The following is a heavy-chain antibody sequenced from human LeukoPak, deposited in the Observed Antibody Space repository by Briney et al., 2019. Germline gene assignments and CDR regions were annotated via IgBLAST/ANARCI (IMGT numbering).Heavy chain of an antibody. CDR1: GFTFSTYG. CDR2: IRYDGSNK. CDR3: AKRPGIVGATWRGY. J-gene: IGHJ4*02. Sequence: GGSLRLSCAASGFTFSTYGMHWVRQAPGKGLEWVAFIRYDGSNKYYADSVKGRFTISRDNSKNTLYLQMNSLRAEDTAVYYCAKRPGIVGATWRGYWGQGTLVTVSS. D-gene: IGHD1-26*01. V-gene: IGHV3-30*02.